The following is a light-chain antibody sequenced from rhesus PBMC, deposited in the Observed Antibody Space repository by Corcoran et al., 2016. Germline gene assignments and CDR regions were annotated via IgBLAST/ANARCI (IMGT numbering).Light chain of an antibody. CDR3: QQYTIRPLT. CDR2: KAS. CDR1: QGIYSW. Sequence: DIQMTQSPSSLSASVGDTVTITCRASQGIYSWLAWYQQKPGKAPKLLIYKASRLRSGVPSRVSGSGSGPDFTLTISSLQSEDFATYYCQQYTIRPLTFGGGTKVEIK. J-gene: IGKJ4*01. V-gene: IGKV1-22*01.